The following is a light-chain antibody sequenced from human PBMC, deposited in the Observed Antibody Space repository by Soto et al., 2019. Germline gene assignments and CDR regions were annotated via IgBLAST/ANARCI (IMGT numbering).Light chain of an antibody. J-gene: IGKJ3*01. Sequence: EIVMTQSPATLSVSPGERATLSCRASQSVRDSLAWYQQKPGQAPRLLIYGASTRATSIPARFSGSGSGTEFTLTISSLQSGDFAIYYCPQYNTWPLTFGPGTKVDIK. CDR2: GAS. CDR3: PQYNTWPLT. CDR1: QSVRDS. V-gene: IGKV3-15*01.